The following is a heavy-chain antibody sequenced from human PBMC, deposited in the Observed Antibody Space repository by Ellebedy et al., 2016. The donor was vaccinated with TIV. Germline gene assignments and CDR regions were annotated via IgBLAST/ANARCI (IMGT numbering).Heavy chain of an antibody. CDR2: IYYSGST. V-gene: IGHV4-59*01. D-gene: IGHD6-13*01. Sequence: MPSETLSLTCTVSGGSISSYYWSWIRQPPGKGLEWIGYIYYSGSTNYNPSLKSRVTISVDTSKNQFSLKLSSVTAADTAVYYCARWGSSSWQIAWFDPWGQGTLVTVSS. CDR3: ARWGSSSWQIAWFDP. J-gene: IGHJ5*02. CDR1: GGSISSYY.